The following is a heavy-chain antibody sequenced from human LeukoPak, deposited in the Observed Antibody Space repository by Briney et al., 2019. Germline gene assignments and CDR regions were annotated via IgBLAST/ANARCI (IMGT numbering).Heavy chain of an antibody. Sequence: PGGSLRLSCAASGFTFSSYAMSWVRQAPGKGLEWVSAISGSGGSTYYADSVKGRFTISRDNSKNTLYLQMNSLRAEDTAVYYCAREGTGYSSSPDAFDIWGQGTMVTVSS. CDR2: ISGSGGST. J-gene: IGHJ3*02. V-gene: IGHV3-23*01. CDR1: GFTFSSYA. CDR3: AREGTGYSSSPDAFDI. D-gene: IGHD6-13*01.